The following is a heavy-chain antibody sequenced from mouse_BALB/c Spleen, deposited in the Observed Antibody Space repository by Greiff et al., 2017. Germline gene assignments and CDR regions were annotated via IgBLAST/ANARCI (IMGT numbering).Heavy chain of an antibody. V-gene: IGHV5-12-2*01. CDR2: ISNGGGST. Sequence: EVKVVESGGGLVQPGGSLKLSCAASGFTFSSYTMSWVRQTPEKRLEWVAYISNGGGSTYYPDTVKGRFTISRDTAKNTLYLQMSSLKSEDTAMYYCARQDIYAMDYWGQGTSVTVSS. CDR3: ARQDIYAMDY. J-gene: IGHJ4*01. CDR1: GFTFSSYT.